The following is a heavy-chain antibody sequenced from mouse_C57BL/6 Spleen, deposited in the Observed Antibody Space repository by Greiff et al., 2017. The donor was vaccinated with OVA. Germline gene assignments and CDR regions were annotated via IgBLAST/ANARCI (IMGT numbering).Heavy chain of an antibody. CDR1: GFTFSDYG. D-gene: IGHD4-1*01. Sequence: DVKLVESGGGLVKPGGSLKLSCAASGFTFSDYGMHWVRQAPEKGLEWVAYISSGSSTIYYADTVKGRFTISRDNAKNTLFLQMTSLRSEDTAMYYCARGGGTDAMDYWGQGTSVTVSS. CDR2: ISSGSSTI. CDR3: ARGGGTDAMDY. J-gene: IGHJ4*01. V-gene: IGHV5-17*01.